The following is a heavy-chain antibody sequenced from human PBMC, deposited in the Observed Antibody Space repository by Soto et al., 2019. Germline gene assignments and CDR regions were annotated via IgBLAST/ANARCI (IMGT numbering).Heavy chain of an antibody. CDR1: GATFSSYA. Sequence: QVQLVESGGGMVQPGRSLRLSCAASGATFSSYAMHWVRQAPGKGLEWVAVISYDGSKKYYADPVKGRFTISRDNSKNTLYLEMNGLRAEDTALYYCARDRGSATTRYCYGMDVWGQGTTVTVSS. CDR2: ISYDGSKK. D-gene: IGHD1-7*01. CDR3: ARDRGSATTRYCYGMDV. V-gene: IGHV3-30-3*01. J-gene: IGHJ6*02.